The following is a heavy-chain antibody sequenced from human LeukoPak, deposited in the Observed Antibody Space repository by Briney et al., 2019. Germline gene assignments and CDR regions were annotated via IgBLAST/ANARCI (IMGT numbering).Heavy chain of an antibody. D-gene: IGHD5-18*01. CDR2: IKQDGSEQ. CDR3: ARGSGDTALYNWFDP. Sequence: GGSLRLSCAASGFIFSGYWMNWVRQAPGKGLEWVANIKQDGSEQHYVDSVRGRFTISRDNAKNSLYLQMNSLRAEDTAVYYCARGSGDTALYNWFDPWGQGTLVTVSS. CDR1: GFIFSGYW. J-gene: IGHJ5*02. V-gene: IGHV3-7*01.